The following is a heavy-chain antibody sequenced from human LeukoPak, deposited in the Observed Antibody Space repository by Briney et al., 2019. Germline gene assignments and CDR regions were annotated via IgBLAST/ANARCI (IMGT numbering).Heavy chain of an antibody. CDR3: AKDGSGSYTDFDY. D-gene: IGHD1-26*01. Sequence: GRSLRLSCTTSGFTFSSYGMHWVRQAPGKGLEWVAFIRYNGSNKYYADSVKGRFTISRDNSKNTLYLQMNSLRAEDTAVYYCAKDGSGSYTDFDYWGQGTLVTVSS. J-gene: IGHJ4*02. CDR1: GFTFSSYG. V-gene: IGHV3-30*02. CDR2: IRYNGSNK.